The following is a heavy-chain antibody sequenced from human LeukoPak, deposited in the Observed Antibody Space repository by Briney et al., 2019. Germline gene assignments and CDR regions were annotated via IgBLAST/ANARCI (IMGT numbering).Heavy chain of an antibody. CDR3: ARESGYSSGSFDY. D-gene: IGHD6-19*01. CDR1: GFTFSSYG. CDR2: IYSGGST. V-gene: IGHV3-53*01. Sequence: GGSLRLSCAASGFTFSSYGMHWVRQAPGKGLEWVSVIYSGGSTYYADSVKGRFTISRDNSKNTLYLQMNSLRAEDTAVYYCARESGYSSGSFDYWGQGTLVTVSS. J-gene: IGHJ4*02.